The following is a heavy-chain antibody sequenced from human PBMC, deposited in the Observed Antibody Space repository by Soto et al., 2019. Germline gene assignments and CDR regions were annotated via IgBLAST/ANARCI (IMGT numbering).Heavy chain of an antibody. Sequence: PSETLSLTCAVSGGSISRGGYSWSWIRQPPGKGLEWIGYIYHSGSTYYNPSLKSRVTISVDRSKNQFSLKLSSVTAADTAVYYYARVPDRWGQGTLVTVSS. CDR2: IYHSGST. CDR1: GGSISRGGYS. CDR3: ARVPDR. J-gene: IGHJ5*02. V-gene: IGHV4-30-2*01. D-gene: IGHD2-2*01.